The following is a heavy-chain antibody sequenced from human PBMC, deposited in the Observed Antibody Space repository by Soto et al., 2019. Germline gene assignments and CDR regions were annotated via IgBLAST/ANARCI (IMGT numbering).Heavy chain of an antibody. Sequence: SEALSLTCTVSGGSISSGDYYWSWIRQPPGKGLEWIGYIYYSGSTYYNPSLKSRVTISVDTSKNQFSLKLSSVTASDTAVYYCARGRSSSWYSRFYWKPDFQGDWFDPWGQGTLVTVSS. V-gene: IGHV4-30-4*01. J-gene: IGHJ5*02. CDR1: GGSISSGDYY. D-gene: IGHD6-13*01. CDR2: IYYSGST. CDR3: ARGRSSSWYSRFYWKPDFQGDWFDP.